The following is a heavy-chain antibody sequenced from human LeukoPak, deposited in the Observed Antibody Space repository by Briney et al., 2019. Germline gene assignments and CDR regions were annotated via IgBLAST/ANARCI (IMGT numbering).Heavy chain of an antibody. D-gene: IGHD6-19*01. CDR3: ARDSNEGVAGTTGFDP. CDR1: GGSISSSSYY. J-gene: IGHJ5*02. Sequence: PSETLSLTCTVSGGSISSSSYYWGWIRQPQGKGLEWIGSIYYSGSTYYNPSLKSRVTISVDTSKNQFSLKLSSVTAADTAVYYCARDSNEGVAGTTGFDPWGQGTLVTVSS. CDR2: IYYSGST. V-gene: IGHV4-39*07.